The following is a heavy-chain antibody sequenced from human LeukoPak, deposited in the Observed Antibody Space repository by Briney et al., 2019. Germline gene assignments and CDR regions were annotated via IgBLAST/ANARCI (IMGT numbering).Heavy chain of an antibody. J-gene: IGHJ4*02. D-gene: IGHD4-17*01. CDR2: IYYSGST. Sequence: PSETLSLTCTVSGGSISSGGYSWSWMRQHPGKGLEWIGYIYYSGSTYYNPSLKSRVTISVDTSKNQFSLKLSSVTAADTAVYYCARAWQDYDLDYWGQGTLVTVSS. CDR1: GGSISSGGYS. CDR3: ARAWQDYDLDY. V-gene: IGHV4-31*03.